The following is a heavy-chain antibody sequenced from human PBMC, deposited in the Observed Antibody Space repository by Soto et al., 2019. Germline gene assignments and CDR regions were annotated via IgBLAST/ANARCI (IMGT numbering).Heavy chain of an antibody. Sequence: EASVKVSCKASGYTFTSYAMHWVRQAPGQRLEWMGWINAGNGNTKYSQKFQGRVTITRDTSASTAYMELSSLRSEDTAVYYCARERNWNYVHYFDYWGQGTLVTVSS. V-gene: IGHV1-3*01. J-gene: IGHJ4*02. CDR3: ARERNWNYVHYFDY. CDR1: GYTFTSYA. D-gene: IGHD1-7*01. CDR2: INAGNGNT.